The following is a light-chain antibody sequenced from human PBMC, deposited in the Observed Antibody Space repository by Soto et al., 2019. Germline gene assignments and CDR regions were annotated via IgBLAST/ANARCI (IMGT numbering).Light chain of an antibody. V-gene: IGLV2-8*01. CDR1: SSDVGGYKY. CDR2: EVN. J-gene: IGLJ1*01. Sequence: QSALTQPPSASGSPGQSVTISCTGTSSDVGGYKYVSWYQQHPDKAPKLMIFEVNKRPSGVPDRFSGSKSGNTASLTVSGLQAGDEADYYCSSYAGINNLGVFGTGTKLTVL. CDR3: SSYAGINNLGV.